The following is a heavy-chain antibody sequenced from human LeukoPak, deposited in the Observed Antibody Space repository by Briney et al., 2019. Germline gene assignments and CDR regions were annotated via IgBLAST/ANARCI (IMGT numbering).Heavy chain of an antibody. CDR2: IRYDAGQT. J-gene: IGHJ3*01. CDR3: ARYNDIAVGDSFDV. D-gene: IGHD2-15*01. Sequence: GGSLTLACAASGFSFNREWMVWVRQAPGTGLEWVATIRYDAGQTMYLDSVRGRFTISRDNARSSLYLQMNSLRVEDTAVYYCARYNDIAVGDSFDVWGQGTKVTVSS. CDR1: GFSFNREW. V-gene: IGHV3-7*01.